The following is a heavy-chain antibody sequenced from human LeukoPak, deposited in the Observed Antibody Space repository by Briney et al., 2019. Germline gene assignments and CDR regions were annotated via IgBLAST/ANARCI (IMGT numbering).Heavy chain of an antibody. V-gene: IGHV3-21*01. D-gene: IGHD6-13*01. CDR1: GFTFNTYS. CDR2: ISSRSSHI. J-gene: IGHJ6*03. CDR3: AKCHVSSWGYMDV. Sequence: VKPGGSLRLSCAASGFTFNTYSMNWVRQAPGKGLEWVSSISSRSSHIYYADSMKGRFTISRDNAKNSLYLQMHSLRAEDTAMYYCAKCHVSSWGYMDVWGKGTTVTVSS.